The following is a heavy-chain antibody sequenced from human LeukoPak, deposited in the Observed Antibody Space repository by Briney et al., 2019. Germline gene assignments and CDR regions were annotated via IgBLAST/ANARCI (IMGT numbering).Heavy chain of an antibody. CDR1: GYSISSGYY. D-gene: IGHD5-18*01. V-gene: IGHV4-38-2*01. Sequence: PSETLSLTCAVSGYSISSGYYWGWVRQPPGKRLERIGSIYHGGNTIYNPSLKSRVTMSVDTSKNQFSLSLSSVTAADTAVYHCAFHVERTMAANNYFDPWGQGILVTVSS. CDR3: AFHVERTMAANNYFDP. J-gene: IGHJ5*02. CDR2: IYHGGNT.